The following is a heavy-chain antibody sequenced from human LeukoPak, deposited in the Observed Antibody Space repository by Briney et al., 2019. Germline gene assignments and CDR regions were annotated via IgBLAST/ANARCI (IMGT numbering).Heavy chain of an antibody. Sequence: PSETLSLTCTVSGGSISSYYWSWIRQPPGKGLEWIAFIYYSGSTNYNPSLKSRVTISADTSKNQFSLKLNSVTAADTAMYYCARDSSTVTTSFDPWGQGILVTVSS. V-gene: IGHV4-59*01. D-gene: IGHD4-17*01. CDR3: ARDSSTVTTSFDP. J-gene: IGHJ5*02. CDR1: GGSISSYY. CDR2: IYYSGST.